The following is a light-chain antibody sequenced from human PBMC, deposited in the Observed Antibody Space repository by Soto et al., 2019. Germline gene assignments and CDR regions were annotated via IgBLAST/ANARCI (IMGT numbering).Light chain of an antibody. V-gene: IGKV3-11*01. J-gene: IGKJ1*01. CDR2: DAS. Sequence: EIVITQSPATLSVSPGGRATLSCRASQSVSSYLAWYQQKPGQAPRLLIYDASNRATGIPARFSGSGSGTDFTLTISSLEPEDFAVYYCQQRSNWPWTFGQGTKVDIK. CDR3: QQRSNWPWT. CDR1: QSVSSY.